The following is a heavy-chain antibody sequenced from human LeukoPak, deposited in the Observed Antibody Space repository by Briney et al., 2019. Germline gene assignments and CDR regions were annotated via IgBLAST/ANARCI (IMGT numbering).Heavy chain of an antibody. CDR1: GFTFSSYA. Sequence: PGGSLRLSCAASGFTFSSYAMHWVRQAPGKGLEWVAVISYDGSNKYYADSVKGRFTISRDNSKNTLYLQMNSLRAEDTAVYYCAKDQFGYSYGPGLDYWGQGTLVTVSS. J-gene: IGHJ4*02. CDR2: ISYDGSNK. V-gene: IGHV3-30*04. CDR3: AKDQFGYSYGPGLDY. D-gene: IGHD5-18*01.